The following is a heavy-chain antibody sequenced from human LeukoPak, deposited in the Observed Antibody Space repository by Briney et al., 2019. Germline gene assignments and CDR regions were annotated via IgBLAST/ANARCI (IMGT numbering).Heavy chain of an antibody. CDR3: ARDNEYSSGWYVYFDY. J-gene: IGHJ4*02. CDR2: TYYRSKLYN. CDR1: GDSVSSDSAA. Sequence: SQTLSLTCAISGDSVSSDSAAWNWIRQSPSRGLEWLGRTYYRSKLYNDYAVFVKSRIIINPDISKNQFSLQLNSVTPEDTAVYYCARDNEYSSGWYVYFDYWGQGTLVTVSS. V-gene: IGHV6-1*01. D-gene: IGHD6-19*01.